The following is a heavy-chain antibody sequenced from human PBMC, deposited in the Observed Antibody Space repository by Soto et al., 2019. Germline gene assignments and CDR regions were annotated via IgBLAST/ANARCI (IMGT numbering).Heavy chain of an antibody. D-gene: IGHD3-16*01. V-gene: IGHV3-23*01. J-gene: IGHJ2*01. Sequence: GGSLRLSCVASGFIFSDYAMTWVRQAPGKGLQWVATISASGGNIEYADSLKGRFTISGDNSKNSVYLQLSGLTADDTAVHYCAKVAGGLGYFDLWGRGTLVTVSS. CDR3: AKVAGGLGYFDL. CDR1: GFIFSDYA. CDR2: ISASGGNI.